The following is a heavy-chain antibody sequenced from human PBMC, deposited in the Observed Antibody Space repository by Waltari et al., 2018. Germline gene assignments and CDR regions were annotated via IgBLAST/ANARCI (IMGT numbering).Heavy chain of an antibody. CDR3: ARDGHYGDDYYYYGMDV. Sequence: QVQLQESGPGLVKPSETLSLTCTVSGGSISSHYWSWIRQTPGKGLEWIGYIYYSGSTNYNPSLKSRVTISVDTSKNQFSLKLSSVTAADTAVYYCARDGHYGDDYYYYGMDVWGQGTTVTVSS. J-gene: IGHJ6*02. CDR2: IYYSGST. V-gene: IGHV4-59*11. D-gene: IGHD4-17*01. CDR1: GGSISSHY.